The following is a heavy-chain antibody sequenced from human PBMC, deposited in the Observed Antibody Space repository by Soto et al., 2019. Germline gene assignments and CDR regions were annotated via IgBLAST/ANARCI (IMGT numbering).Heavy chain of an antibody. Sequence: ASVKVSCKASGYTFTGYYMHWVRQAPGQGLEWMGWINPNSGGTNYAQKFQGWVTMTRDTSISTAYMELSRLRSDDTAVYYCARDSDILTGKHGAFDIWGQGTMVTVSS. CDR1: GYTFTGYY. V-gene: IGHV1-2*04. CDR2: INPNSGGT. CDR3: ARDSDILTGKHGAFDI. D-gene: IGHD3-9*01. J-gene: IGHJ3*02.